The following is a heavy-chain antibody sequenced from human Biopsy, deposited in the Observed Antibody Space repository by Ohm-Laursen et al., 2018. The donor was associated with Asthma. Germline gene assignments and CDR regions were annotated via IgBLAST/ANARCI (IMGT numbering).Heavy chain of an antibody. CDR2: IYSGGTS. D-gene: IGHD3-3*02. V-gene: IGHV3-66*01. Sequence: SLRLSCAASGFAVSRDHMFWVRQAPGKGLEWVSVIYSGGTSHTADSVRGRFTISRDYSKNTLYLQMHSLRAEDTAVYYCARTLHFWSPYHAEHYQLWGQGTLVTVSS. J-gene: IGHJ1*01. CDR1: GFAVSRDH. CDR3: ARTLHFWSPYHAEHYQL.